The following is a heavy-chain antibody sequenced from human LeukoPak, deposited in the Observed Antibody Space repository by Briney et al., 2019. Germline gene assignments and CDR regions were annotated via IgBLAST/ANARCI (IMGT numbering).Heavy chain of an antibody. D-gene: IGHD1-26*01. CDR2: INPNSGGT. CDR1: GYTFTGYY. J-gene: IGHJ4*02. V-gene: IGHV1-2*02. CDR3: ARETVAAGAVDY. Sequence: ASVKVSCKASGYTFTGYYMHWVRQAPGQGLEWMGWINPNSGGTNYAQKFQGRVTMTRDTSISTAYMERRRLRSDDTAVYYCARETVAAGAVDYWGQGTLVTVSS.